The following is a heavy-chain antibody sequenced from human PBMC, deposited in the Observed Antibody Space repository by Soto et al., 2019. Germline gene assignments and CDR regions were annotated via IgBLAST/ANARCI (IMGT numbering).Heavy chain of an antibody. D-gene: IGHD1-26*01. Sequence: PSETLSLTCAVYGGSFSGYYWSWIRQPPGKGLEWIGEINHSGSTNYNPSLKSRVTISVDTSKNQFSLKLSSVTAADTAVYYCARKRGSYFPYYYAMDVWGQGTTVTVSS. CDR1: GGSFSGYY. CDR3: ARKRGSYFPYYYAMDV. CDR2: INHSGST. J-gene: IGHJ6*02. V-gene: IGHV4-34*01.